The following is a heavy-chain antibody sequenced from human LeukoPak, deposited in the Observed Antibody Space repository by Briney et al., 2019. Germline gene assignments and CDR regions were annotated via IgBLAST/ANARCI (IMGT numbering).Heavy chain of an antibody. J-gene: IGHJ4*02. CDR3: ARDLSGSYGYFDY. Sequence: PSETLSLTCTVSGGSISSYYWSWIRQPPGKGLEWFGYIYYSGSTNYNPSLKSRVTISVDTSKNQFSLKLSSVTAADTAVYYCARDLSGSYGYFDYWGQGTLVTVSS. D-gene: IGHD1-26*01. V-gene: IGHV4-59*01. CDR2: IYYSGST. CDR1: GGSISSYY.